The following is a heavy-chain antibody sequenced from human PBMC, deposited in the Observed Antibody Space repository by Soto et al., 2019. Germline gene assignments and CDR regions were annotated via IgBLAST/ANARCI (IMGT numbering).Heavy chain of an antibody. CDR2: IYPGDSDT. J-gene: IGHJ6*03. CDR1: GYSFTSYW. D-gene: IGHD6-6*01. V-gene: IGHV5-51*01. Sequence: GGSLRLSCKGSGYSFTSYWIGWVRQMPGKGLEWMGIIYPGDSDTRYSPSFQGQVTISADKSISTAYLQWSSLKASDTAMYYCARHSQSLGWSSSSYDYYYYMDVWGKGTTVTVSS. CDR3: ARHSQSLGWSSSSYDYYYYMDV.